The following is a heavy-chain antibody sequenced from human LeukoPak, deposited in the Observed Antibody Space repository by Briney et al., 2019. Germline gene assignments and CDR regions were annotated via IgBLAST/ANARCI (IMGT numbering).Heavy chain of an antibody. CDR1: GYTFTGYY. D-gene: IGHD2-21*01. CDR3: ARGPGHDYSDWFDP. CDR2: INPNSGVT. Sequence: ASVKVSCKASGYTFTGYYMHWVRQAPGQGLEWMGWINPNSGVTNYAQSFQGRVTMARGTSITTAYMELSRLRSDDTAVYYCARGPGHDYSDWFDPWGQGTLVTVSS. J-gene: IGHJ5*02. V-gene: IGHV1-2*02.